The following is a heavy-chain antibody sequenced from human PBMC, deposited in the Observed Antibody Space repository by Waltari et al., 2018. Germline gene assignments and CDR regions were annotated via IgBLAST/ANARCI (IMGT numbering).Heavy chain of an antibody. D-gene: IGHD3-22*01. CDR3: ARDKSFITTGAFDM. CDR1: ASTLFTSC. J-gene: IGHJ3*02. Sequence: QDHLVESGGGVVPPGTSLRLSCAASASTLFTSCIHWVRQAPGKGLEWVSIISYDGSNKLYRNSVRGRFTIARDNSKKTVYLQMNSLRVEDTAVYYCARDKSFITTGAFDMWGQGTMVTVSS. V-gene: IGHV3-30*03. CDR2: ISYDGSNK.